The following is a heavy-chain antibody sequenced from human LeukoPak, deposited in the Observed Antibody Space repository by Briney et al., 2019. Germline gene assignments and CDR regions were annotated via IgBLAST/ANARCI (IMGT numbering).Heavy chain of an antibody. Sequence: PGGSLRLSCAASGFTFSSYGMHWVRQAPGKGLEWVAVISYDGSNKYYADSVKGRFTISRDNSKNTLYLQMNSLRAEDTAVYYCAKDRGPVVPAAIGPLDYWGQGTLVTVSS. J-gene: IGHJ4*02. D-gene: IGHD2-2*01. CDR2: ISYDGSNK. V-gene: IGHV3-30*18. CDR1: GFTFSSYG. CDR3: AKDRGPVVPAAIGPLDY.